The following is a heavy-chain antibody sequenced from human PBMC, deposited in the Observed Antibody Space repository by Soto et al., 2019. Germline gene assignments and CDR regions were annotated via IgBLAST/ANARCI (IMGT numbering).Heavy chain of an antibody. CDR2: VYYRGRS. CDR3: VSQRTSVLTQAYFDY. V-gene: IGHV4-39*01. CDR1: GGSVSNSNYY. J-gene: IGHJ4*02. D-gene: IGHD2-8*01. Sequence: SDTLSLTCTVSGGSVSNSNYYWGWIRQSPGKGLEWIGSVYYRGRSYSKSSVKSRVTISVDTSKNQFSLNLNSVTASDTAVYYCVSQRTSVLTQAYFDYWGPGALVTVAS.